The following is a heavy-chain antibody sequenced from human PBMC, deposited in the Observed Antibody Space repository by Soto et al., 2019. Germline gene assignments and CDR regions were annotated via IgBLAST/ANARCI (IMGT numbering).Heavy chain of an antibody. CDR2: TSFSGYT. D-gene: IGHD1-26*01. J-gene: IGHJ4*02. CDR3: VRGGNPYHYATSGPGTFDK. Sequence: QVQLQESGPGLVKPSQTLSLTCSVSGDSVSSGDSYWSWIRQPPGKALEWIGYTSFSGYTSYSPSLKSRVTISVDMSKSQFSLRLTSVTAADTAVYYCVRGGNPYHYATSGPGTFDKWGQGTLVSVSP. CDR1: GDSVSSGDSY. V-gene: IGHV4-30-4*01.